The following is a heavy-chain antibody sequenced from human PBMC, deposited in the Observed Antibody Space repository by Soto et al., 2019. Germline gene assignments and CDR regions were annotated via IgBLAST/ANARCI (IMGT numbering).Heavy chain of an antibody. Sequence: PSETLSLTCTVSGGSISSYYWSWIRQPPGKGLEWIGYIYYSGSTNYNPSLKSRVTISVDTSKNQFSLKLSSVTAADTAVYYCARPTKAARVQAFDIWGQGKMVTVSS. CDR1: GGSISSYY. V-gene: IGHV4-59*08. D-gene: IGHD2-15*01. J-gene: IGHJ3*02. CDR2: IYYSGST. CDR3: ARPTKAARVQAFDI.